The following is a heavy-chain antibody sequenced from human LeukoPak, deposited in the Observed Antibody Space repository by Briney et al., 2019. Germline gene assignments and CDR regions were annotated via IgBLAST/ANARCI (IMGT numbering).Heavy chain of an antibody. V-gene: IGHV4-39*01. J-gene: IGHJ5*02. CDR3: ARGWWELRAGWFEP. D-gene: IGHD4/OR15-4a*01. Sequence: KTSETLSLTCTVFGGSISRSSNYWGWIRQTPGKGLGWIGNVYYSGITHYNPSLKSRVTISVDTSKDQFSLKLNSVTAADTGVYYCARGWWELRAGWFEPWGQGTLVTVSS. CDR2: VYYSGIT. CDR1: GGSISRSSNY.